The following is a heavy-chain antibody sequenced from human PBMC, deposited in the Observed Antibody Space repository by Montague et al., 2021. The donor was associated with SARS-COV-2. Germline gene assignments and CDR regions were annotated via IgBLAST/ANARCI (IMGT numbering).Heavy chain of an antibody. CDR1: GGSFSGYY. D-gene: IGHD5-24*01. J-gene: IGHJ6*02. V-gene: IGHV4-34*01. Sequence: SETLSLTCAVYGGSFSGYYWSWIRQPPGKGLEWIGEINHSGSTNXNPSLKSRVTISVDTSKNQFSLKLSSVTAADTAVYYCARRGYSYYYYGMDVWGQGTTVTVSS. CDR2: INHSGST. CDR3: ARRGYSYYYYGMDV.